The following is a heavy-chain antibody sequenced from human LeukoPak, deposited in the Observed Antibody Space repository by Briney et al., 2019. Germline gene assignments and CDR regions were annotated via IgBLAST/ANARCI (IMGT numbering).Heavy chain of an antibody. V-gene: IGHV3-23*01. J-gene: IGHJ4*02. D-gene: IGHD2-15*01. CDR2: IASNGGNT. CDR3: ATVLNVVGCFDY. Sequence: PGGSLRLSCAASGFTFSAFSMTWVRQAPGKGLEWVSLIASNGGNTYYADSVKGRFTISRDNSKDTLSLQMNSLTVEDTAVYYCATVLNVVGCFDYWGQGTLVTVSS. CDR1: GFTFSAFS.